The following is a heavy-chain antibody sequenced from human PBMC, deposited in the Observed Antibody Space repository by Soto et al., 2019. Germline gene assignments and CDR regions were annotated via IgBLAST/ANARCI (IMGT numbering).Heavy chain of an antibody. J-gene: IGHJ4*02. CDR3: ARQKFRYCSSTSCYTPFDY. D-gene: IGHD2-2*02. CDR2: INPSGGST. V-gene: IGHV1-46*03. CDR1: GYTFTSYY. Sequence: QVQLVQSGAEVKKPGASVKVSCKASGYTFTSYYMHWVRQAPGQGLEWMGIINPSGGSTSYAQKFQDRVTMTRDTSTSTVYMELSSLRSEDTAVYYCARQKFRYCSSTSCYTPFDYWGQGTLVTVSS.